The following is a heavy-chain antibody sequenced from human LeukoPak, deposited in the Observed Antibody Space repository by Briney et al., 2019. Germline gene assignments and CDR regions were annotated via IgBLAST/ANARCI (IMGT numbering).Heavy chain of an antibody. CDR1: GGSISSYY. CDR3: ASSKTQTYYFDY. CDR2: IYYSGST. Sequence: SETLSLTCTVSGGSISSYYWSWIRQPPGKGLEWIGYIYYSGSTNYNPSLKSRVTISVDMSKNQFSLKLSSVTAADTAVYYCASSKTQTYYFDYWGQGTLVTVSS. V-gene: IGHV4-59*01. J-gene: IGHJ4*02.